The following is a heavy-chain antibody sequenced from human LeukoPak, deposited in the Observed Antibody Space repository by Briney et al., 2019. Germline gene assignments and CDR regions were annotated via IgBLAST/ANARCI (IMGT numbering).Heavy chain of an antibody. Sequence: GGPLRLSCAASGFTFSSYAMSWVRQAPGKGLEWISAISGSGGSTYYADSVKGRLSISRDNSKNTLYLQMNSLRTEDTAVYYCAKRDGYNSGPFDYWGQGTLVTVSS. CDR2: ISGSGGST. CDR1: GFTFSSYA. V-gene: IGHV3-23*01. D-gene: IGHD5-24*01. J-gene: IGHJ4*02. CDR3: AKRDGYNSGPFDY.